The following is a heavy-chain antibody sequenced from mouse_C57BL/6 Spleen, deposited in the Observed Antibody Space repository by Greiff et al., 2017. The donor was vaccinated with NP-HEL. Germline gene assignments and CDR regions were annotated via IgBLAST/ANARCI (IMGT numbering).Heavy chain of an antibody. CDR3: ARWVYGNLYAMDY. CDR1: GYAFSSSW. D-gene: IGHD2-1*01. CDR2: IYPGDGDT. J-gene: IGHJ4*01. V-gene: IGHV1-82*01. Sequence: QVQLQHSGPELVKPGASVKISCKASGYAFSSSWMNWVKQRPGKGLEWIGRIYPGDGDTNYNGKFKGKATLTADKSSSTAYMQLSSLTSEDSAVYFCARWVYGNLYAMDYWGQGTSVTVSS.